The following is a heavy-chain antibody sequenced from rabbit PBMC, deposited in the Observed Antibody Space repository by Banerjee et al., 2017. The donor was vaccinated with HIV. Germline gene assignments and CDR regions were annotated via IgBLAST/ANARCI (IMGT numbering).Heavy chain of an antibody. CDR3: ARGDVAYSGYGYATDL. J-gene: IGHJ6*01. D-gene: IGHD6-1*01. CDR2: IWYHGSGT. V-gene: IGHV1S40*01. CDR1: GFSFSSGYD. Sequence: QSLEESGGGLVKPGASLTLTCKASGFSFSSGYDMCWVRQAPGKGLEWIACIWYHGSGTSYASWAKGRFTISKTSSTTVTLQMTSLTAADTATYFCARGDVAYSGYGYATDLWGPGTLVTVS.